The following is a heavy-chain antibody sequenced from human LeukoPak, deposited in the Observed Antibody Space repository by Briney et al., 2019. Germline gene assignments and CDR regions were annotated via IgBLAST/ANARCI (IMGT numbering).Heavy chain of an antibody. V-gene: IGHV1-2*02. CDR1: GYTFTGYF. Sequence: ASVKVSCKASGYTFTGYFIHWVRQTPGQGLEWMGCINPNSGGTYYAQRFQDRVTMTRDTSISTAYMELSRLRSDDTAVYYCASGSDISSFYLYYSDYWGQGGLVTVSS. CDR2: INPNSGGT. D-gene: IGHD2-21*01. J-gene: IGHJ4*02. CDR3: ASGSDISSFYLYYSDY.